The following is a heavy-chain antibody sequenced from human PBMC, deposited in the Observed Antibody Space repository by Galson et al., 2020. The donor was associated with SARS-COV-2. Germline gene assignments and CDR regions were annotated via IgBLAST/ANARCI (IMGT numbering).Heavy chain of an antibody. Sequence: SATLSLKSAVYGGSFSGSYWSWIRQPPGKGLEWIGEINTSGSTNYNPSLKSRVTISVDTSKNQFSLKLTSVTAADTAVYYCARGTVRGVGDYWGQGTLVTVSS. D-gene: IGHD3-10*01. CDR3: ARGTVRGVGDY. CDR2: INTSGST. J-gene: IGHJ4*02. V-gene: IGHV4-34*01. CDR1: GGSFSGSY.